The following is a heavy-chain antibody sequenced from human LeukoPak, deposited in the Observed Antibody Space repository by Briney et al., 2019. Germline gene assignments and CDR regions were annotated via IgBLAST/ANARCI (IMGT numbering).Heavy chain of an antibody. J-gene: IGHJ4*02. Sequence: SETLSLTCTVSGGSISSSSYYWGWIRQPPGKGLEWIGSIYYSGSTYYNPSLKSRVTISVDTSKNQFSLKLSSVTAADTAVYYCARSVKAASDYWDQGTLVTVSS. CDR2: IYYSGST. CDR3: ARSVKAASDY. CDR1: GGSISSSSYY. V-gene: IGHV4-39*07. D-gene: IGHD6-25*01.